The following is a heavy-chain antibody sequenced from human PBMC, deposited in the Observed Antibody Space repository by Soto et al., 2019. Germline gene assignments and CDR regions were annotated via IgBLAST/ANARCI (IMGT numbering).Heavy chain of an antibody. D-gene: IGHD6-19*01. V-gene: IGHV3-30*18. CDR2: VSHDGRNT. Sequence: VQLVESGGGVVQPGRSLRLSCAASGFTFSDYAMHWVRQAPGKGLEWVAVVSHDGRNTHYADSVKGRFTISRDSSKTTVSLEMTSLSAEDTAVYYCAKGGRQWLVTSDFDYWGQGALVTGSS. J-gene: IGHJ4*02. CDR1: GFTFSDYA. CDR3: AKGGRQWLVTSDFDY.